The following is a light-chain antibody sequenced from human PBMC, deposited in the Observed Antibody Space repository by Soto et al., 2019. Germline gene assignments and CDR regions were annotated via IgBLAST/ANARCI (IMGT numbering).Light chain of an antibody. CDR1: QSLGTLY. J-gene: IGKJ1*01. V-gene: IGKV3-20*01. Sequence: EIVLTQSPGTLSLSPGERATLSCRASQSLGTLYLAWYQQKSGQAPRLLIYGASRRATGIPDRFTGSGSGTDFTLTISRVDAEDFAVYFCQQYAGSPRTFGQGTKVEIK. CDR3: QQYAGSPRT. CDR2: GAS.